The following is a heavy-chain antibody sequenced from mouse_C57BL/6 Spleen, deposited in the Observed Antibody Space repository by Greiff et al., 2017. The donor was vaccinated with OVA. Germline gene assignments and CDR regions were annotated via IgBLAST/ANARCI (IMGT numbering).Heavy chain of an antibody. J-gene: IGHJ4*01. V-gene: IGHV1-4*01. Sequence: QVHVKQSGAELARPGASVNLHFHTSVYTFTSYTMHWVKQRPGQGLEWIGYINPSSGYTKYNQKFKDKATLTADKSSSTAYMQLSSLTSEDSAVYYGARGGAQATYAMDYWGQGTSVTVSS. CDR1: VYTFTSYT. CDR3: ARGGAQATYAMDY. CDR2: INPSSGYT. D-gene: IGHD3-2*02.